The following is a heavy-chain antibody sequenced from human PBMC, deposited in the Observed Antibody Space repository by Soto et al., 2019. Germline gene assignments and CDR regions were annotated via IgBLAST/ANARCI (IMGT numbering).Heavy chain of an antibody. Sequence: QVHLVQSGAEVKKPGASVKVSCKCSGYTFTSYGITWVRQAPGQGLEWMGWISAHNGNTDYAQKLQGRVTVTRDTSTSTAYMELRSLRSVDTAVYYWARGRYGDYWGQGALVTVSS. CDR2: ISAHNGNT. CDR1: GYTFTSYG. J-gene: IGHJ4*02. CDR3: ARGRYGDY. D-gene: IGHD1-1*01. V-gene: IGHV1-18*01.